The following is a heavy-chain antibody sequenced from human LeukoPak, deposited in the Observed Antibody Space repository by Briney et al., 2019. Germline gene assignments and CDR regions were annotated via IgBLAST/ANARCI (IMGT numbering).Heavy chain of an antibody. CDR3: ARTPKLGGVIVIHLLFDY. V-gene: IGHV1-18*01. CDR2: ISAYNGNT. J-gene: IGHJ4*02. Sequence: ASVKVSCKASGYTFTSYGISWVRQAPGQGLEWMGWISAYNGNTNYAQKLQGRVTMTTDTSTSTAYMELRSLRSDDTAVYYCARTPKLGGVIVIHLLFDYWGQGTLVTVSS. D-gene: IGHD3-16*02. CDR1: GYTFTSYG.